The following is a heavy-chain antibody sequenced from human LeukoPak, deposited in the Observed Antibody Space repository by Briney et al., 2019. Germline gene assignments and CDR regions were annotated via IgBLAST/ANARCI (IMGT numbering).Heavy chain of an antibody. Sequence: PGESLKISCRGSGYRFSSYWMAWVRQTPGKGVEWMGIIYPGDSDTRYSPSFQGQVTISADKPINTASLQWSSLKASDTAMYYCARRNPMSGDSFDSWGQGTLVTVSS. D-gene: IGHD4-17*01. CDR3: ARRNPMSGDSFDS. J-gene: IGHJ4*02. CDR2: IYPGDSDT. V-gene: IGHV5-51*01. CDR1: GYRFSSYW.